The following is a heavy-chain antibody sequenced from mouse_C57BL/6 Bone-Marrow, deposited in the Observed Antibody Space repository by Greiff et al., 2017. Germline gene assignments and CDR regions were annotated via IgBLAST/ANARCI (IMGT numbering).Heavy chain of an antibody. CDR3: AIRGYYYGSSYCYWYFDV. J-gene: IGHJ1*03. V-gene: IGHV1-9*01. D-gene: IGHD1-1*01. Sequence: VKLMESGAELMKPGASVKLSCKATGYTFTGYWIEWVKQRPGHGLEWIGEILPGSGSTNYNEKFKGKATFTADTSSNTAYMQLSSLTTEDSAIYYCAIRGYYYGSSYCYWYFDVWGTGTTVTVSS. CDR1: GYTFTGYW. CDR2: ILPGSGST.